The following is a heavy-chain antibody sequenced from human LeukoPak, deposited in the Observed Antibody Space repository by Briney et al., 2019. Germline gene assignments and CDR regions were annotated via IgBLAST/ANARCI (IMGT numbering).Heavy chain of an antibody. Sequence: GGSLRLSCAASGLTFNTHWMTWIRQVPGKGLEWVAIINQDASETHYVDSVRGRFTISRDNDKSSSYLQMNTLRADDTAVYYCGAGPGFRRNYWGQGTLVTVSS. V-gene: IGHV3-7*05. D-gene: IGHD5-12*01. CDR2: INQDASET. J-gene: IGHJ4*02. CDR3: GAGPGFRRNY. CDR1: GLTFNTHW.